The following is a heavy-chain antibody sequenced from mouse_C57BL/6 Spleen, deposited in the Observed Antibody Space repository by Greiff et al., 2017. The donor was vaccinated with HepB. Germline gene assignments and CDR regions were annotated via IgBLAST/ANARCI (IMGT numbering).Heavy chain of an antibody. J-gene: IGHJ3*01. CDR3: ARGGYDGPAWFAY. V-gene: IGHV3-1*01. CDR2: ISYSGST. D-gene: IGHD2-3*01. CDR1: GYSITSGYD. Sequence: VQLKESGPGMVKPSQSLSLTCTVTGYSITSGYDWHWIRHFPGNKLEWMGYISYSGSTNYNPSLKSRISITHDTSKNHFFLKLNSVTTEDTATYYCARGGYDGPAWFAYWGQETRLTVSA.